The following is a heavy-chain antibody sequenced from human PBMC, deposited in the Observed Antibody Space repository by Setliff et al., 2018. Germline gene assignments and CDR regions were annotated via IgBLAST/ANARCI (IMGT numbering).Heavy chain of an antibody. CDR3: ARDTLLRGSRRSMDV. V-gene: IGHV4-38-2*01. CDR2: IYHSGNT. Sequence: SETLSLTCAVSGYSISSGYYWGWIRQPPGKGLEWIGEIYHSGNTNYNPSLRRRVAISVDKSKNQFSLKLSSVTAADTAVYYCARDTLLRGSRRSMDVWGKGTTVTVSS. D-gene: IGHD3-10*01. J-gene: IGHJ6*03. CDR1: GYSISSGYY.